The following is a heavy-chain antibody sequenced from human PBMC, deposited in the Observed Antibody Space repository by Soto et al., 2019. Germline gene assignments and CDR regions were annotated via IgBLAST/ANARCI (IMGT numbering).Heavy chain of an antibody. CDR1: GFTFSTYW. V-gene: IGHV3-74*01. Sequence: GGSLRLSCAASGFTFSTYWMQWVRQVPGEGLMWVSIISESGDITVYADSVKGPFTISRDNAKNTLYLQMDGLRVEDTAIYYCSREYYSSGTHWGQDTLVTVSS. CDR2: ISESGDIT. J-gene: IGHJ1*01. D-gene: IGHD3-10*01. CDR3: SREYYSSGTH.